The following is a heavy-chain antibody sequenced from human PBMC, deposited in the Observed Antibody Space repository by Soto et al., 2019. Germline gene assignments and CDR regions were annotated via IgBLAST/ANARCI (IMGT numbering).Heavy chain of an antibody. J-gene: IGHJ3*02. V-gene: IGHV1-18*04. Sequence: ASVKVSCKASGYTSTSYGISRVRQAPGQGLEWMGWISAYNGNTNYAQKLQGRVTMTTDTSTSTAYMELRSLRSDDTAVYYCARVSGDIVLRVYDLGDAVNIWGQGITVTVS. CDR3: ARVSGDIVLRVYDLGDAVNI. D-gene: IGHD2-8*01. CDR2: ISAYNGNT. CDR1: GYTSTSYG.